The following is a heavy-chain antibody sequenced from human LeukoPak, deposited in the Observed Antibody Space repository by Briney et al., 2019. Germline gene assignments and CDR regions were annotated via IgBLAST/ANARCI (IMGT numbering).Heavy chain of an antibody. CDR1: GGSISPYY. Sequence: PSETPSLTCTVSGGSISPYYWSWIRQPPGRGPEWIGYIYYSGNTNYNPSLKSRVTISIDTSKTQFSLKLRSVTATDTAVYYCARGVDYTLVYWGQGALVTVSS. J-gene: IGHJ4*02. D-gene: IGHD2-2*02. CDR2: IYYSGNT. V-gene: IGHV4-59*12. CDR3: ARGVDYTLVY.